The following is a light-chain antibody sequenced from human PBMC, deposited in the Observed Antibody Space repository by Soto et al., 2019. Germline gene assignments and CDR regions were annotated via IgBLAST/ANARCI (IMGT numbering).Light chain of an antibody. CDR3: AAWDDSLNANYV. CDR1: SSNIGSNT. Sequence: QSVLTQPPSASGTPGQRVTISCSGSSSNIGSNTVNWYQQLPGTAPKLLIYSNNQRPSGVPDRFSGSKSGTSASLAISGLQSKDEADYYCAAWDDSLNANYVFGTGTKLTVL. V-gene: IGLV1-44*01. CDR2: SNN. J-gene: IGLJ1*01.